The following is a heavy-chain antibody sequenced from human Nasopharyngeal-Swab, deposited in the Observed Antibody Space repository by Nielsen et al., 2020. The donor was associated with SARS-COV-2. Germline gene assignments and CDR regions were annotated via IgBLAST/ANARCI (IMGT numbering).Heavy chain of an antibody. CDR1: GFTFSHYY. Sequence: GESLKIPCAASGFTFSHYYMSWIRQAPGKGLEYISYISGSGGTIYYGDSMKGRFTIPRDNAKNSLYLQMNSLRAEDTAVYYCARDRANWDFDYWGQGTLVTVSS. V-gene: IGHV3-11*04. J-gene: IGHJ4*02. CDR3: ARDRANWDFDY. CDR2: ISGSGGTI. D-gene: IGHD7-27*01.